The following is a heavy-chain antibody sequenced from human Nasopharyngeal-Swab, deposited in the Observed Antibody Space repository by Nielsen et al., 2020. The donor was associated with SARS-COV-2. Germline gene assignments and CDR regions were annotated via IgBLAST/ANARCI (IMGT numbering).Heavy chain of an antibody. CDR2: INPNSGGT. CDR3: ARDPTSVDGTGDYYYGMDV. Sequence: ASVKVSCKASGYTFTGYYMHWVRQAPGQGLEWMGRINPNSGGTNYAQKFQGRVTMTRDTSISTAYMELSRLRSDDTAVYYCARDPTSVDGTGDYYYGMDVWGQGTTVTVSS. J-gene: IGHJ6*02. D-gene: IGHD6-19*01. CDR1: GYTFTGYY. V-gene: IGHV1-2*06.